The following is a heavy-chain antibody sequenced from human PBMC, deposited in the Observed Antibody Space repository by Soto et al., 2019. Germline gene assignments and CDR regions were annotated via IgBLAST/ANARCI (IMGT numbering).Heavy chain of an antibody. CDR2: ISGSGGST. CDR1: GFTFSSYA. D-gene: IGHD3-9*01. V-gene: IGHV3-23*01. J-gene: IGHJ4*02. CDR3: AKGAHPPLFDWLNYFDY. Sequence: EVQLLESGGGLVQPGGSLRLSCAASGFTFSSYAMSWVRQAPGKGLEWVSAISGSGGSTYYADSVKGRFTISRDNSKNTLYLQMNSLRAEDTAVYYCAKGAHPPLFDWLNYFDYWGQGTLVTVSS.